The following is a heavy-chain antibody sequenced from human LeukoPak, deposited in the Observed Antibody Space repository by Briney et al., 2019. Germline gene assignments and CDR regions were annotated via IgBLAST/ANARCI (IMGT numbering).Heavy chain of an antibody. J-gene: IGHJ4*02. CDR3: ARLNTIAAAGTVDY. D-gene: IGHD6-13*01. CDR1: GGSISSYY. CDR2: IYYSGST. Sequence: SETLSLTCTVSGGSISSYYWSWIRQPPGKGLEWIGYIYYSGSTNYNPSLKSRVTISVDTSKNQFSLKLSSVTAADTAVYYCARLNTIAAAGTVDYWGQGTLVTVSS. V-gene: IGHV4-59*08.